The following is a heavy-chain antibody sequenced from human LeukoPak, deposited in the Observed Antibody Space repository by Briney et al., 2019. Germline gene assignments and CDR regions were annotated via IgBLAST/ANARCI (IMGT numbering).Heavy chain of an antibody. D-gene: IGHD2-21*02. J-gene: IGHJ5*02. V-gene: IGHV4-34*01. CDR1: GGSFNDYY. CDR2: TSHSGSS. CDR3: AGIRRSYGDFVLPLDP. Sequence: SETLSLTCAVYGGSFNDYYWAWIRQPPGQGLEWLEETSHSGSSTYNASLKSRVVISVDTSKSHFSLSLISVTAADTAVYYCAGIRRSYGDFVLPLDPWGQGTLVTVSS.